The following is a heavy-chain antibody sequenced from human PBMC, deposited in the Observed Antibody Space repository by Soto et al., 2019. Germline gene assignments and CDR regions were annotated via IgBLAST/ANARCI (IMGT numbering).Heavy chain of an antibody. V-gene: IGHV3-74*01. Sequence: GGSLRLSCAASGFTFSSHWINWVRQAPGKGLEWVSRIDTDGGGTSYADSVKGRFTITRDTSASTAYMELSSLRSEDTAVYYCARDLGGWPDYWGQGTLVTVSS. CDR3: ARDLGGWPDY. D-gene: IGHD6-19*01. CDR2: IDTDGGGT. CDR1: GFTFSSHW. J-gene: IGHJ4*02.